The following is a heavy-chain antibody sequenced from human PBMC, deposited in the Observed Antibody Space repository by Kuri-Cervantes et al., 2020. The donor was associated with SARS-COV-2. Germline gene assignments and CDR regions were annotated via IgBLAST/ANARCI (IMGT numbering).Heavy chain of an antibody. CDR1: GGSFSGYY. Sequence: ESLKISCAVYGGSFSGYYWSWIRQPPGKGLEWIGEINHRGSTNYNPSLKSRVTISVDTSRNQFSLKLSSVTAADTAVYYCARRTQPYIVPMVYTYNWFDPWGQGTLVTVSS. V-gene: IGHV4-34*01. J-gene: IGHJ5*02. CDR2: INHRGST. D-gene: IGHD2-8*01. CDR3: ARRTQPYIVPMVYTYNWFDP.